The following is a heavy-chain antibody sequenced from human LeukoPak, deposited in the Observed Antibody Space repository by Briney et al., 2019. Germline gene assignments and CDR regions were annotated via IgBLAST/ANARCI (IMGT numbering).Heavy chain of an antibody. CDR2: IKQDGSEK. CDR1: GFTFSGYW. D-gene: IGHD3-3*01. J-gene: IGHJ3*02. Sequence: GGSLRLSCAASGFTFSGYWMSWVRQAPGKGLEWVANIKQDGSEKYYGDSVKGRFTISRDNAKNSLYLQMNSLRAEDTAVYYCARPITIFTNDDAFDIWGQGTMVTVSS. CDR3: ARPITIFTNDDAFDI. V-gene: IGHV3-7*01.